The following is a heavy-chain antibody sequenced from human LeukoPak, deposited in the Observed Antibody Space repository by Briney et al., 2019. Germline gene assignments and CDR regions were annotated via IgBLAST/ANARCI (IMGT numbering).Heavy chain of an antibody. V-gene: IGHV3-53*05. CDR2: IYSGGST. Sequence: GGSLRLSCAASGFTVSSNYMSWVRQAPGKGLEWVSVIYSGGSTYYADSVKGRFTISRDNSKNTLYLQMNSLRAEDTAVYYCARDGDSSGYSGDYWGQGTLVTVSS. CDR3: ARDGDSSGYSGDY. CDR1: GFTVSSNY. D-gene: IGHD3-22*01. J-gene: IGHJ4*02.